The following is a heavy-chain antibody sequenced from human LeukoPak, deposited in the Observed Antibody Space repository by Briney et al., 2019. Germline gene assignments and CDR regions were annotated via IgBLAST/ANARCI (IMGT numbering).Heavy chain of an antibody. Sequence: PGGSLRLPCAASGFTFSSCAMSWVRQAPGKGLEWVSTIIDSGNSIYYADSAEGRFTISRDNSKNTLYLQMNSLRAEDTAVYYCARAFRITGDYYYYGMDVWGQGTTVTVSS. J-gene: IGHJ6*02. CDR2: IIDSGNSI. CDR1: GFTFSSCA. CDR3: ARAFRITGDYYYYGMDV. V-gene: IGHV3-23*01. D-gene: IGHD1-14*01.